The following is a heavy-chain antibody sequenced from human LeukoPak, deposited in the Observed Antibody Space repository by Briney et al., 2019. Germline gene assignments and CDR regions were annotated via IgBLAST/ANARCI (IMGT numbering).Heavy chain of an antibody. D-gene: IGHD2-15*01. J-gene: IGHJ4*02. Sequence: GGSLRLSCAASGFTFSSYGMHWVRQAPGKGLEWVAVTWYDGSNKYYADSVKGRFTISRDNSKNTLYLQMNSLRAEDTAVYYCAKDRSATAPTHMHPKIFPRIDYWGQGTLVTVSS. CDR1: GFTFSSYG. CDR3: AKDRSATAPTHMHPKIFPRIDY. CDR2: TWYDGSNK. V-gene: IGHV3-30*02.